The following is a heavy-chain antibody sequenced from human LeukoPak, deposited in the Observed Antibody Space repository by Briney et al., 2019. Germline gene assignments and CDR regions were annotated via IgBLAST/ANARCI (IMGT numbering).Heavy chain of an antibody. CDR3: AAERGYSGYDDGDRYFDY. CDR2: IVVGSGIT. D-gene: IGHD5-12*01. Sequence: SVKVSCKASGFTLTSSAVQWVRHARGQRLERIGWIVVGSGITNSAHRFQERVTITKDMSTSTAYMELSSLRSEDTAVDYCAAERGYSGYDDGDRYFDYWGQGTLVTVSS. V-gene: IGHV1-58*01. CDR1: GFTLTSSA. J-gene: IGHJ4*02.